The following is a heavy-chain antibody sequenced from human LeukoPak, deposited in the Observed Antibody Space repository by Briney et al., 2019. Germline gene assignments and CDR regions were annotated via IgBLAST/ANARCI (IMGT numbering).Heavy chain of an antibody. CDR3: ASEPTGIAVAGTPLY. CDR2: INPNSGGT. V-gene: IGHV1-2*02. D-gene: IGHD6-19*01. Sequence: ASVEVSCKASGYTFTGYYMHWVRQAPGQGLEWMGWINPNSGGTNYAQKFQGRVTMTRDTPISTAYMELSRLRSDDTAVYYCASEPTGIAVAGTPLYWGQGTLVTVSS. CDR1: GYTFTGYY. J-gene: IGHJ4*02.